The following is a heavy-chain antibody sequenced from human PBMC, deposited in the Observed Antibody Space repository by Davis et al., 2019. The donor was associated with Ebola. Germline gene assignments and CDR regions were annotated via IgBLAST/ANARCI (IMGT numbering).Heavy chain of an antibody. V-gene: IGHV2-70*11. CDR2: IDWDDDK. J-gene: IGHJ6*02. CDR1: GFSLSSAGMC. D-gene: IGHD3-16*01. Sequence: SGPTLVKPPQTLTLTCTVSGFSLSSAGMCVTWIRQPPGKALEWLARIDWDDDKNYNTSLKTRLTISKDTSKNQVVLTMTNMDPADTATYYCARFMRGYGMDVWGQGTTVTVSS. CDR3: ARFMRGYGMDV.